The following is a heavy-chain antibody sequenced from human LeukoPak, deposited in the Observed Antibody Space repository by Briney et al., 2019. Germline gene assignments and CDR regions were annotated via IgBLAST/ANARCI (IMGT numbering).Heavy chain of an antibody. CDR1: GGSISSSSYY. J-gene: IGHJ4*02. D-gene: IGHD6-13*01. CDR2: IYYSGST. Sequence: SETLSLTCTVSGGSISSSSYYWGWIRQPPGKGLEWIGSIYYSGSTYYNPSLNSRVTISVDTSKNQFSLKLSSVTAADTAVYYCARRISSSWYYFDYWGQGTLVTVSS. CDR3: ARRISSSWYYFDY. V-gene: IGHV4-39*01.